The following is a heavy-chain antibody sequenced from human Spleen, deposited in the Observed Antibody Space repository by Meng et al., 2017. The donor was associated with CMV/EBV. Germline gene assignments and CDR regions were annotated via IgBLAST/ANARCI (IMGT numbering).Heavy chain of an antibody. CDR3: ARGRRGPDP. CDR1: GYTFTSYA. J-gene: IGHJ5*02. CDR2: ISAYNGDT. Sequence: ASVKVSCKASGYTFTSYAVNWVRQAPGQGLEWMGWISAYNGDTKSAQKFQGRLTMTTDTSTSTAYMELRSLSSADTAVYYCARGRRGPDPWGQGTLVTVSS. V-gene: IGHV1-18*01. D-gene: IGHD1-1*01.